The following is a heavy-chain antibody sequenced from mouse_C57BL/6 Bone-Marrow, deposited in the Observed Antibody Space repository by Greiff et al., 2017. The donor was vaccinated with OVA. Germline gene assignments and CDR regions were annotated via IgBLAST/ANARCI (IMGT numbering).Heavy chain of an antibody. J-gene: IGHJ4*01. D-gene: IGHD3-2*02. CDR1: GYTFTSYG. Sequence: QVQLKQSGAELARPGASVKLSCKASGYTFTSYGISWVKQRTGQGLEWIGEIYPRSGNTYYNEKFKGKATLTADKSSSTAYMELRSLTSEDSAVYFCGAQATVPYYYAMDYWGQGTSVTVSS. CDR2: IYPRSGNT. V-gene: IGHV1-81*01. CDR3: GAQATVPYYYAMDY.